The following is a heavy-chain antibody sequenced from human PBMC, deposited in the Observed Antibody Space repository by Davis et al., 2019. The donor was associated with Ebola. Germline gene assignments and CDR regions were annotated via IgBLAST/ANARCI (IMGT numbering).Heavy chain of an antibody. V-gene: IGHV4-59*08. CDR1: GGSISSYY. CDR2: IYYSGST. Sequence: GSLRLSCTVSGGSISSYYWSWIRQPPGKGLEWIGYIYYSGSTNYNPSLKSRVTISVDTSKNQFSLKLSSVTAADTAVYYCARHTSLAAAGTGFDYWGQGTLVTVSS. D-gene: IGHD6-13*01. J-gene: IGHJ4*02. CDR3: ARHTSLAAAGTGFDY.